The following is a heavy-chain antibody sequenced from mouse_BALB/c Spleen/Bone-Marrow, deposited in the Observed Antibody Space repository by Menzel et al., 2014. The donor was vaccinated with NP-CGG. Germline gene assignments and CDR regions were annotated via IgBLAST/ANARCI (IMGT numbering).Heavy chain of an antibody. CDR2: IWAGGGT. Sequence: QVQLKESGPGLVAPSQSLSITCPVSGFPLSSYGVHWVRQCPGKGLEWLGIIWAGGGTNYNSALMSRLSISKDNSKSQVFLKMNSLQTDDTAMYYCARGDYGSTYWFAYWGQGTLVTVSA. J-gene: IGHJ3*01. V-gene: IGHV2-9*02. CDR1: GFPLSSYG. D-gene: IGHD1-1*01. CDR3: ARGDYGSTYWFAY.